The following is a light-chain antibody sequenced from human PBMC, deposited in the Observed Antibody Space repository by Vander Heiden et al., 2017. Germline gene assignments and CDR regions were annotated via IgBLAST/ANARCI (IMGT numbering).Light chain of an antibody. CDR1: SSNIGGNY. V-gene: IGLV1-47*02. CDR3: AAWDDSLSGPV. Sequence: QSVLTQPPSASGTPGQRVTISCSGSSSNIGGNYVYWYQQRPGTAPKLLIYNTNQRPSGVPDRFSGSKSGTSASLAISGLRSEDEADYYCAAWDDSLSGPVFGGGAKLTVL. CDR2: NTN. J-gene: IGLJ2*01.